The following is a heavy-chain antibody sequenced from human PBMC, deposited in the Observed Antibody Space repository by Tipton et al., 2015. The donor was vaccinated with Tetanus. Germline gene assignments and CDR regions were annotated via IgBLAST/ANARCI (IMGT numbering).Heavy chain of an antibody. J-gene: IGHJ4*02. D-gene: IGHD1-26*01. CDR3: SKALFNGSALEC. CDR1: GFTFSAYG. CDR2: IDGSDGST. Sequence: SLRLSCAASGFTFSAYGMTWVRQAPGKGLEWVATIDGSDGSTYYTDSVKGRFTISRDNSKNTLFLQMSGLRADDTAVYDCSKALFNGSALECWGQGTLVTVSS. V-gene: IGHV3-23*01.